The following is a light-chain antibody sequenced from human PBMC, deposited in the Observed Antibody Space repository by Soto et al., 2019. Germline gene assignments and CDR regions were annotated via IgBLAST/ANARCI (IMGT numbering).Light chain of an antibody. V-gene: IGLV2-8*01. CDR2: EVK. J-gene: IGLJ1*01. CDR3: SSYAASNTYV. CDR1: SSDVGGYNY. Sequence: QSALTQPPSASGSPGQSVTISCTGTSSDVGGYNYVSWYQQHAGKAPKLIIYEVKKWPSGVPDRFSGSKSGDTASLTVSGLQAEDEADYYCSSYAASNTYVFGTGTKVTVL.